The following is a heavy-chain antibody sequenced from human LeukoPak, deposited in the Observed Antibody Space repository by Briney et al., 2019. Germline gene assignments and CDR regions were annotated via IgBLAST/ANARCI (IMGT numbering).Heavy chain of an antibody. J-gene: IGHJ3*02. D-gene: IGHD3-10*01. CDR3: AREGYYGAFDI. V-gene: IGHV3-48*02. Sequence: GGSLRLSCAASGFTFSSFIMNWVRQAPGKGLEWVSYIGDNSAIHYADSVKGRFTISRDNAKNSLSPQMNSLRDEDTAVYYCAREGYYGAFDIWGQGTMVTVSS. CDR2: IGDNSAI. CDR1: GFTFSSFI.